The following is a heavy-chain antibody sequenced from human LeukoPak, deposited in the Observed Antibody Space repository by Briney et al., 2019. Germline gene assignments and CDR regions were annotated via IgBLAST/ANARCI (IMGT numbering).Heavy chain of an antibody. CDR2: INHSGST. CDR1: GVSFSGYY. D-gene: IGHD3-22*01. CDR3: ARAGYDSSGYSTYYFDY. J-gene: IGHJ4*02. Sequence: SETLSLTCAVYGVSFSGYYWSWIRQPPGKGLEWIGEINHSGSTNYNPSLKSRVTISVDTSKNQFSLKLSSVTAADTAVYYCARAGYDSSGYSTYYFDYWGQGTLVTVSS. V-gene: IGHV4-34*01.